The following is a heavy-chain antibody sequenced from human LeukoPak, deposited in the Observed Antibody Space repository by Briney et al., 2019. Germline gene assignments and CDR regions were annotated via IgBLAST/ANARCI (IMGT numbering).Heavy chain of an antibody. CDR3: ARAPIYCSGGSCYYYYYGMDV. D-gene: IGHD2-15*01. J-gene: IGHJ6*02. CDR1: GGSVSSGSYY. CDR2: IYYSGST. Sequence: PSETLSLTCTVSGGSVSSGSYYWSWIRQPPGKGLEWVGYIYYSGSTDYNPSLKSRVTISVDTSKNQFSLKLSSVTAADTAVYYCARAPIYCSGGSCYYYYYGMDVWGQGTTVTVSS. V-gene: IGHV4-61*01.